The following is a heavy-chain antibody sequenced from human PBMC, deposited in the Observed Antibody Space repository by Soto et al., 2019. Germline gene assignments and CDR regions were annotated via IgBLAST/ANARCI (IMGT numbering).Heavy chain of an antibody. D-gene: IGHD6-19*01. Sequence: EVQLLDSGGGLVQPGGSLRLSCAASGFTFSSSAMSWVRQAPGKGLEWVSAASGSGGTTYYADSVSGRFTISRDNSKNTLYLHMNILRADDTAIYFCARCTVDTIVTSGWCHYLDPWGQGTLVTVSS. V-gene: IGHV3-23*01. CDR1: GFTFSSSA. CDR2: ASGSGGTT. CDR3: ARCTVDTIVTSGWCHYLDP. J-gene: IGHJ5*02.